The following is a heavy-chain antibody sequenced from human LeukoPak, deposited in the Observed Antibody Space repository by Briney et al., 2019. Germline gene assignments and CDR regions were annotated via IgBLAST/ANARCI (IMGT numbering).Heavy chain of an antibody. CDR2: ISYDGSNK. D-gene: IGHD3-9*01. CDR3: AKDTGLRYFDWLPTY. CDR1: GFTFSSYG. J-gene: IGHJ4*02. V-gene: IGHV3-30*18. Sequence: PGGSLRLACAASGFTFSSYGMHWVRQAPGKGLEGVAVISYDGSNKYYADSVKGRFTMSRDNSKNTLYLQMNSLRAEDTAVYYCAKDTGLRYFDWLPTYWGQGTLVTVSS.